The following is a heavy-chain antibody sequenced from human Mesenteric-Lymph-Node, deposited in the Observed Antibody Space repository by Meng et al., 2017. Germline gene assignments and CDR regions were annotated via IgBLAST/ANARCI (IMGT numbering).Heavy chain of an antibody. CDR1: GGFVSNGNYY. D-gene: IGHD4/OR15-4a*01. CDR3: AGLTFTNYFDP. V-gene: IGHV4-30-4*01. Sequence: QVQLQESGPGLVKPSQTLSLTCTVSGGFVSNGNYYWSWIRQPPGKGLEWIGYIYYSGNTFYNPSLKSRVTISVDTSKNQFSLKLTSVTAADTAVYYCAGLTFTNYFDPWGQGTLVTVSS. CDR2: IYYSGNT. J-gene: IGHJ5*02.